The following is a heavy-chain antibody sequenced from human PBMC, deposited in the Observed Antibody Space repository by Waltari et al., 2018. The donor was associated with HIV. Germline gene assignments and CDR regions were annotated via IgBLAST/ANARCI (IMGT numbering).Heavy chain of an antibody. V-gene: IGHV1-69*08. J-gene: IGHJ5*01. Sequence: QVQRVQSGAEVKKPGSSEKVSCKASGGAFVSTTINWVRQAPGQGLEWMGRAIPMFGTANYAQKFQGRVTITADKSTSTAYMELNGLRFDDTAVYYCASARETMGVDFDSWGQGTLVTVS. CDR2: AIPMFGTA. D-gene: IGHD3-10*01. CDR1: GGAFVSTT. CDR3: ASARETMGVDFDS.